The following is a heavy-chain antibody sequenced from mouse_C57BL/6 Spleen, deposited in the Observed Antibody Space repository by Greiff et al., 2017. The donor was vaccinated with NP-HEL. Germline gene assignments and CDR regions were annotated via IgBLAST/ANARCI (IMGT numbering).Heavy chain of an antibody. Sequence: VQLQQPGAELVKPGASVKLSCKASGYTFTSYWMHWVKQRPGQGLEWIGIIHPNSGSTNYNEKFKSKATLTVDKSSSTAYIQLSSLTSEDSAVYYCARYPSYYSNAFDYWGQGTTLTVSS. CDR2: IHPNSGST. V-gene: IGHV1-64*01. D-gene: IGHD2-5*01. CDR3: ARYPSYYSNAFDY. CDR1: GYTFTSYW. J-gene: IGHJ2*01.